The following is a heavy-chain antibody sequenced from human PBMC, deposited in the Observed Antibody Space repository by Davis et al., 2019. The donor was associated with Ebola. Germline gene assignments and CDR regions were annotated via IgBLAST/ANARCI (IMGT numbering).Heavy chain of an antibody. CDR3: AKDGNSVYYSNYGVDY. D-gene: IGHD4-11*01. CDR1: GFTFSSYA. V-gene: IGHV3-23*01. CDR2: ISGSGGST. Sequence: PGGSLRLSCAASGFTFSSYAMSWVRQAPGKGLEWVSAISGSGGSTYYADSVKGRFTISRDNSKNTLYLQMNSLRAEDTAVYYCAKDGNSVYYSNYGVDYWGQGTLVTVSS. J-gene: IGHJ4*02.